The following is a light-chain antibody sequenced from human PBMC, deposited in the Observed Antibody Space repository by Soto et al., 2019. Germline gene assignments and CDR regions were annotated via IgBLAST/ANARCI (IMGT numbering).Light chain of an antibody. Sequence: EIVLTQSPGTLSLSPGEGATLSCRASQTVNNNYLAWYQQKLGKAPRLLIYVASSRATGIPDRFSGSGSGTDFTLTISRLEPEDFAVYYCQQYSSSPRTFGQGTKLEIK. J-gene: IGKJ2*02. CDR1: QTVNNNY. CDR2: VAS. V-gene: IGKV3-20*01. CDR3: QQYSSSPRT.